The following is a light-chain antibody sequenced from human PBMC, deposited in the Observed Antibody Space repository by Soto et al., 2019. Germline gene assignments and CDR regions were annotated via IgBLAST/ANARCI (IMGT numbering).Light chain of an antibody. CDR2: KAS. Sequence: DIQMTQSPSTLSASVGDRVTITCRASQSISSWLAWYQQKPGKAPKLLIYKASNLESGVPSRFSGSGSGTEFTLTINGLQPDDFATYYCQQYNSYSPWTFGQGTK. J-gene: IGKJ1*01. CDR1: QSISSW. V-gene: IGKV1-5*03. CDR3: QQYNSYSPWT.